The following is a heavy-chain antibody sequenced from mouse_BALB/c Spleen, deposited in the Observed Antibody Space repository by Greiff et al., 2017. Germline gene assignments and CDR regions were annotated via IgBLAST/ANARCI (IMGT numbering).Heavy chain of an antibody. V-gene: IGHV10S3*01. J-gene: IGHJ3*01. D-gene: IGHD6-1*01. CDR2: IRSKSNNYAT. CDR1: GFTFNTNA. CDR3: VREGKAWFAY. Sequence: GGGLVQPKGSLKLSCAASGFTFNTNAMNWVRQAPGKGLEWVARIRSKSNNYATYYADSVKDRFTISRDDSQSMLYLQMNNLKTEDTAMYYCVREGKAWFAYWGQGTLVTVSA.